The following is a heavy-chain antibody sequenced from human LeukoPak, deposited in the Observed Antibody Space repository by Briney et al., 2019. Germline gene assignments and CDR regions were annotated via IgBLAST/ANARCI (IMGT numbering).Heavy chain of an antibody. Sequence: PSETLSLTCTVSGGSVSSGSYHWSWIRQPPGKGLEWIGEIYHSGSTNYNPSLKSRVTISVDKSKNQFSLKLSSVTAADTAVYYCARAHDSSGYYPPHNWFDPWGQGTLVTVSS. CDR3: ARAHDSSGYYPPHNWFDP. CDR2: IYHSGST. J-gene: IGHJ5*02. CDR1: GGSVSSGSYH. D-gene: IGHD3-22*01. V-gene: IGHV4-39*07.